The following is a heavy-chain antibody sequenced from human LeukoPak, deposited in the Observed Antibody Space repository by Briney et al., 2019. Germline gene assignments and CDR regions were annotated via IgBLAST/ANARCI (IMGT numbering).Heavy chain of an antibody. D-gene: IGHD5-18*01. CDR2: IYYSGST. J-gene: IGHJ4*02. CDR1: GFSVTTDSYC. Sequence: SETLSLTCTVSGFSVTTDSYCWGWIRQPPGKGLEWIGYIYYSGSTNYNPSLKSRVTISVDTSKNQFSLKLSSVTAADTAVYYCARERIQLWDRVFDYWGQGTLVTVSS. CDR3: ARERIQLWDRVFDY. V-gene: IGHV4-61*01.